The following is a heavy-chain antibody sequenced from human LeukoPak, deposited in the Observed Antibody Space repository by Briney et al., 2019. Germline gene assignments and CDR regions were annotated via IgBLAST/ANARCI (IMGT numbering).Heavy chain of an antibody. CDR1: GGSISSGDYY. V-gene: IGHV4-30-4*01. CDR3: ARDGYGDPLDY. Sequence: SETLSLTCTVSGGSISSGDYYWSWIRQPPGTGLEWIGYIYYSGSTYYNPSLKSRVTISVGTSKNQFSLKLSSVTAADTAVYYCARDGYGDPLDYWGQGTLVTGSS. D-gene: IGHD4-17*01. CDR2: IYYSGST. J-gene: IGHJ4*02.